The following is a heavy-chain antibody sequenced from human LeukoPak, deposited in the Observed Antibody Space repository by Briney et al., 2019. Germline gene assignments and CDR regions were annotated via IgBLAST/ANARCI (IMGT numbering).Heavy chain of an antibody. CDR3: AKAAAASGSYTIDY. V-gene: IGHV3-30*18. CDR1: GFTFRSSG. CDR2: ISYDGSSK. Sequence: PGVCLRLSCAASGFTFRSSGMNWVRQAPGKGLEWVAVISYDGSSKYYTDSVKGRFTVSRDNSKNTLYLQMNSLRAEDTAVYYCAKAAAASGSYTIDYWGQGTLVTV. D-gene: IGHD1-26*01. J-gene: IGHJ4*02.